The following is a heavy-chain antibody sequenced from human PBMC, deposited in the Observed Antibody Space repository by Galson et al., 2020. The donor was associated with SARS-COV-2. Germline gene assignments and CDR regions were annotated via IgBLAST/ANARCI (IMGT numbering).Heavy chain of an antibody. V-gene: IGHV1-2*02. CDR1: GYTFTGFY. CDR3: ARSSIILTGYGMDV. D-gene: IGHD3-9*01. CDR2: INPNSGGT. J-gene: IGHJ6*02. Sequence: ASVKVSCKASGYTFTGFYIHWVRQAPGQGLEWMGWINPNSGGTNYAQKFQGRVTMTRDTSISTAYTELSRLRSDDTAMYYCARSSIILTGYGMDVWGQGTTVTVSS.